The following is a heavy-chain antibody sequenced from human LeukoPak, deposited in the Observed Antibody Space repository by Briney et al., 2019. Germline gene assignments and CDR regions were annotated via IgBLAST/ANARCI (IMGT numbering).Heavy chain of an antibody. J-gene: IGHJ4*02. D-gene: IGHD6-13*01. CDR2: INPSGSST. Sequence: GASVKVSCKSSGYTFTRYYMHWGRQAPGPGLEWMGIINPSGSSTTYAQRFQGRVTMTRDTSTSTVYMELSSLRSEDTAIYYCARDHAAAGTGLGFWGQGTLVTVSS. CDR3: ARDHAAAGTGLGF. CDR1: GYTFTRYY. V-gene: IGHV1-46*01.